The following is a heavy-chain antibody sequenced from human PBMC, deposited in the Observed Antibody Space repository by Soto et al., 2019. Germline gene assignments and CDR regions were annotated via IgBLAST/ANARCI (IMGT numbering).Heavy chain of an antibody. Sequence: EVQLVESGGGLVQPGGSLTLSCAASGFTFSSYWMHWVRQAPGKGVVWVSRINPDGRGTNYADSEKGRFTTSRDNAKNTLYLQMHSLRPEDTAVYYCARVGQGAWYFDLWGRGTLVTVSS. CDR1: GFTFSSYW. CDR2: INPDGRGT. D-gene: IGHD1-26*01. J-gene: IGHJ2*01. CDR3: ARVGQGAWYFDL. V-gene: IGHV3-74*01.